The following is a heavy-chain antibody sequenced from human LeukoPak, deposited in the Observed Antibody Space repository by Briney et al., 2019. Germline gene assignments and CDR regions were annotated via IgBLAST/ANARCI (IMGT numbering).Heavy chain of an antibody. D-gene: IGHD2-2*01. Sequence: PSETLSLTCTVSGGSISSSSYYWGWIRQPPGKGLEWIGRIYYSGSTYYNPSLKSRVTISVDTSKNQFSLKLSSVTAADTAVYYCARSVEGGDIVVVPAAMPDAFDIWGQGTMVTVSS. J-gene: IGHJ3*02. CDR3: ARSVEGGDIVVVPAAMPDAFDI. CDR2: IYYSGST. CDR1: GGSISSSSYY. V-gene: IGHV4-39*07.